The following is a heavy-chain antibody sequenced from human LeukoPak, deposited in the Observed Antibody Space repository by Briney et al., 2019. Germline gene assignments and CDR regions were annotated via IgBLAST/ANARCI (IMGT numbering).Heavy chain of an antibody. Sequence: PGGSLRLSCADSQFTFNGSWMSWVRQAPGKGLEWVANMDPTGSQKRYVDSVKGRFTISKDNPGASLYLDMHSLRAEDTAIYYGAIWTSGNYWGQGTLVTVSS. CDR1: QFTFNGSW. D-gene: IGHD1-1*01. CDR2: MDPTGSQK. V-gene: IGHV3-7*01. CDR3: AIWTSGNY. J-gene: IGHJ4*02.